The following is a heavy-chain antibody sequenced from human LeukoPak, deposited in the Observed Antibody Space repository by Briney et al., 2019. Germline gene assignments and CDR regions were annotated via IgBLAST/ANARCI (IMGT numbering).Heavy chain of an antibody. V-gene: IGHV3-48*04. Sequence: GGSLRLSCAASGFAFSTYSIDWVRQAPGKGLEWVSYISSSSSNIYHADSVKGRFTTSRDNAKNSLHLQMNSLRAEDTAVYYCARVGRSGWTVDYWGQGTLVTVSS. CDR1: GFAFSTYS. J-gene: IGHJ4*02. D-gene: IGHD6-19*01. CDR2: ISSSSSNI. CDR3: ARVGRSGWTVDY.